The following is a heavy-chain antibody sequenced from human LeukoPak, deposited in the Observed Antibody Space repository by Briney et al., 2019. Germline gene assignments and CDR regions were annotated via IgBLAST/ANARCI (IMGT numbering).Heavy chain of an antibody. D-gene: IGHD2-2*01. Sequence: SETLSLTCTVSGGSISSSSYYWGWIRQPPGKGRVWLGSIYYSGSTYYNPSLKSRVTISVDTSKNQFSLKLSSVTAADTAVYYCARRYCSSTRCADPFDYWGQGTLVTVSS. V-gene: IGHV4-39*01. J-gene: IGHJ4*02. CDR1: GGSISSSSYY. CDR3: ARRYCSSTRCADPFDY. CDR2: IYYSGST.